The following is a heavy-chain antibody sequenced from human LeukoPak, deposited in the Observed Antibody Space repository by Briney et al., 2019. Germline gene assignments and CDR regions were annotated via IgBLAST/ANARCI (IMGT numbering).Heavy chain of an antibody. CDR1: GGSISSYY. J-gene: IGHJ5*02. Sequence: SETLSLTCTVSGGSISSYYWSWIRQPAGKGLEWIGRIYTSGSTNYNPSLKSRVTMSVDTSKNQFSLKLSSVTAADTAVYYCARDHTTYYYGSGSYYNWFDPWGQGTLVTVSS. D-gene: IGHD3-10*01. CDR2: IYTSGST. V-gene: IGHV4-4*07. CDR3: ARDHTTYYYGSGSYYNWFDP.